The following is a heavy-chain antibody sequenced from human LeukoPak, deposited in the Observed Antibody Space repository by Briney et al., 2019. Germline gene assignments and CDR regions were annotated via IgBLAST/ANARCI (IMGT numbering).Heavy chain of an antibody. V-gene: IGHV3-74*01. CDR1: GFTFSNYG. CDR3: VGHSDY. J-gene: IGHJ4*02. Sequence: PGGSLRLSCAASGFTFSNYGMSWVRQAPGKGLVWVSRINSDGSSTSYADSVKGRFTISRDNSKNTLYLQMNSLRAEDTAVYYCVGHSDYWGQGTLVTVSS. CDR2: INSDGSST. D-gene: IGHD3-16*01.